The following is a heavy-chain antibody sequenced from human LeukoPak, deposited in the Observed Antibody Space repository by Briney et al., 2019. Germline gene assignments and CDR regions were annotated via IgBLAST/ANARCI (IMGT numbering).Heavy chain of an antibody. D-gene: IGHD3-22*01. CDR1: GGTFSSYA. J-gene: IGHJ6*02. CDR3: ARGLTMIKRARRYGMDV. V-gene: IGHV1-8*02. CDR2: MNPNSGNT. Sequence: ASVKVSCKASGGTFSSYAISWVRQAPGQGLEWMGWMNPNSGNTGYAQKFQGRVTMTRNTSISTAYMELSSLRSEDTAVYYCARGLTMIKRARRYGMDVWGQGTTVTVSS.